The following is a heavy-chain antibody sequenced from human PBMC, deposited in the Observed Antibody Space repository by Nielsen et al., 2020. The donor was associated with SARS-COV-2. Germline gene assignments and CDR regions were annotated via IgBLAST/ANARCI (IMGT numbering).Heavy chain of an antibody. CDR1: GFTFSSYW. V-gene: IGHV3-21*01. Sequence: GESLKISCAASGFTFSSYWMSWVRQAPGKGLEWVSSISSSSSYIYYADSVKGRFTISRDNAKNSLYLQMNSLRAEDTAVYYCARGKVDYDILTGYWGGIADWFDPWGQGTLVTVSS. CDR2: ISSSSSYI. J-gene: IGHJ5*02. D-gene: IGHD3-9*01. CDR3: ARGKVDYDILTGYWGGIADWFDP.